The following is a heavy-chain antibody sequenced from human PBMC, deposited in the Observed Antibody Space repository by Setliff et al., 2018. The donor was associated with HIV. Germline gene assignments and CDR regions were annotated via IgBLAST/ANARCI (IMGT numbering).Heavy chain of an antibody. D-gene: IGHD2-15*01. CDR3: ASSPAWRSDSGLHTFDY. J-gene: IGHJ4*02. CDR2: MCHGGNNN. Sequence: PSETLSLTCGVSGYSISSDYCWGWIRQPPGKGLEWIGNMCHGGNNNYYNPSLKGRVTMSADTSKNQFSLKLSSVTAADTAVYYCASSPAWRSDSGLHTFDYWGQGTLVTVSS. CDR1: GYSISSDYC. V-gene: IGHV4-38-2*01.